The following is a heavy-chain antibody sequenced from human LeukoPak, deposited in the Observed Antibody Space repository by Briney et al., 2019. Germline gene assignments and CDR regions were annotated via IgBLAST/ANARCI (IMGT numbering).Heavy chain of an antibody. CDR2: INHSGST. V-gene: IGHV4-34*01. CDR3: AGTYYDYVWGSSSTDY. D-gene: IGHD3-16*01. CDR1: GGSFSGYY. J-gene: IGHJ4*02. Sequence: PSETLSLTCAVYGGSFSGYYWSWIRQPPGKGLEWIGEINHSGSTNYNPSLKSRVTISVDTSKNQFSLKLSSVTAADTAVYYCAGTYYDYVWGSSSTDYWGQGTLVTVSS.